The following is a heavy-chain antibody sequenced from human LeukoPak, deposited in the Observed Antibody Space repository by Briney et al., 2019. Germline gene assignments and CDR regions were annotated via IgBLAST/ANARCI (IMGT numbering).Heavy chain of an antibody. J-gene: IGHJ5*02. Sequence: SVKVSCKASGGTFSSYAISWVRQAPGQGLEWMGGIIPIFGTANYAQKFQGRVTITADESTSTAYMELSSLRSEDTAVYYCARVADYYDSSGYYFWFDPWGQGTLVTVSS. CDR1: GGTFSSYA. CDR2: IIPIFGTA. CDR3: ARVADYYDSSGYYFWFDP. D-gene: IGHD3-22*01. V-gene: IGHV1-69*13.